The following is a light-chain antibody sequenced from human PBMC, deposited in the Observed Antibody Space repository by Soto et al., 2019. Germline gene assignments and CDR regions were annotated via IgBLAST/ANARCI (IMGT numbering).Light chain of an antibody. Sequence: DIQMTQSPSTLSASIGDRVTITCRASQTINSCLAWYQQKPGRAPKNLIYDVSFLESGAPSRFSGSGSGTDFTPTISRLRPDDFATFYCQQYKVYPYTFGEGSRLEIQ. J-gene: IGKJ2*01. V-gene: IGKV1-5*01. CDR2: DVS. CDR1: QTINSC. CDR3: QQYKVYPYT.